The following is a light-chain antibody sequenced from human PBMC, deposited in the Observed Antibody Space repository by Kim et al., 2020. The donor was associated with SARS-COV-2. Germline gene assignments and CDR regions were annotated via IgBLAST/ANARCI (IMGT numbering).Light chain of an antibody. CDR1: SSDVGAYNY. Sequence: GQSGTLSCTGTSSDVGAYNYISWYLQHPGKAPQLIIYEVTKRPSGVPDRFSGSKSGNTASLTVSGLQAEDEADYYCSSYAGSNNVIFGGGTQLTVL. CDR3: SSYAGSNNVI. CDR2: EVT. J-gene: IGLJ2*01. V-gene: IGLV2-8*01.